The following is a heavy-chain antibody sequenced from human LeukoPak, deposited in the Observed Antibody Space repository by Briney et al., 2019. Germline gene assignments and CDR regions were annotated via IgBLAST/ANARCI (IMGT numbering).Heavy chain of an antibody. D-gene: IGHD3-9*01. CDR3: ARDRSGDYDILTGYPSRGIFDY. J-gene: IGHJ4*02. CDR2: ISSSGSTI. CDR1: GFTFSSYE. Sequence: GGSLRLSCAASGFTFSSYEMNWVRQAPGKGLEWVSYISSSGSTIYYADSVKGRFTISRDNAKNSLYLQMNSLRAEDTAVYYCARDRSGDYDILTGYPSRGIFDYWGQGTLVTVSS. V-gene: IGHV3-48*03.